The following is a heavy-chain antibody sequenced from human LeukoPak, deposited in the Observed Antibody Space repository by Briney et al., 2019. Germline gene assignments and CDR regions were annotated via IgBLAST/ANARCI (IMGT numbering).Heavy chain of an antibody. D-gene: IGHD6-13*01. J-gene: IGHJ5*02. CDR3: ARGVAATGTPNWFDP. V-gene: IGHV3-74*01. CDR1: GFTFSNYW. Sequence: GGSLRLSCAASGFTFSNYWMHWVRQVSGKGLVWVSRINSDGTGTGYADSVRGRFTISRDNAKNTLFLQMNSLKVEDTAVHYCARGVAATGTPNWFDPWGQGTLVTVSS. CDR2: INSDGTGT.